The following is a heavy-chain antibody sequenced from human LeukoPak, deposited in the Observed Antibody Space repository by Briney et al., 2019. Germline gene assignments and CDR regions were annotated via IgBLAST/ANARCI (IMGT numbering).Heavy chain of an antibody. CDR1: GGSISSYY. CDR3: ARGMYYYDSSGYFPFDY. CDR2: IYYSGST. D-gene: IGHD3-22*01. Sequence: SETLSLTCTVSGGSISSYYWSWIRQPPGKGLEWIGYIYYSGSTNYNPSLKSRVTISVDTSKNQFSLKLSSMTAADTAVYYCARGMYYYDSSGYFPFDYWGQGTLVTVSS. J-gene: IGHJ4*02. V-gene: IGHV4-59*01.